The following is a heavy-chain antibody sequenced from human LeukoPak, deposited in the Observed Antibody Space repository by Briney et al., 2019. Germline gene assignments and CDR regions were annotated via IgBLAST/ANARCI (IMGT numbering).Heavy chain of an antibody. J-gene: IGHJ1*01. CDR1: GFTFSSYS. V-gene: IGHV3-48*01. Sequence: GGSLRLSCAASGFTFSSYSMNWVRQAPGKGLEWVSYISSRSRTIYFADSVKSRCTISRDNAKNSLYLQMNSLRAEDTAVYYCAKDDDWGRYKHWGQGTLVTVSS. D-gene: IGHD3-16*01. CDR3: AKDDDWGRYKH. CDR2: ISSRSRTI.